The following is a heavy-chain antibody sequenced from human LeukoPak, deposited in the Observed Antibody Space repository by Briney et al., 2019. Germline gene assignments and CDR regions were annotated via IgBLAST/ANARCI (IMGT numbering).Heavy chain of an antibody. J-gene: IGHJ5*02. Sequence: PSETLSLTCAVYGGSFSGYYWSWLRQPPGKGLEWIGEINHSGSTNYNPSLKSRVTISVDTSKNQFSLKLSSVTAADTAVYYCARGYSGRIEGGGNWFDPWGQGTLVTVSS. D-gene: IGHD1-26*01. CDR3: ARGYSGRIEGGGNWFDP. CDR2: INHSGST. CDR1: GGSFSGYY. V-gene: IGHV4-34*01.